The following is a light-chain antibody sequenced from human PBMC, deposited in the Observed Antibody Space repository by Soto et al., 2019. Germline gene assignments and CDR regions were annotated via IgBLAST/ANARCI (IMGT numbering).Light chain of an antibody. J-gene: IGKJ1*01. CDR2: AAS. Sequence: DIQMTQSPSSLSASVGDRVTITCRASQVINNYLAWYQQKPGKVPKLLIYAASTLQSGFPFRFSGSGSGTDFTLTISSLQPEDVATYYCQKYNSAPWTCGQGTKVEIK. CDR3: QKYNSAPWT. V-gene: IGKV1-27*01. CDR1: QVINNY.